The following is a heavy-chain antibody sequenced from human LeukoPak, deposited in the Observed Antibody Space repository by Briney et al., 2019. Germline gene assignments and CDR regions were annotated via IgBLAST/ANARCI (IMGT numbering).Heavy chain of an antibody. CDR3: ARATTMTTDWFDP. J-gene: IGHJ5*02. CDR1: GGSISSYY. CDR2: IYYSGST. Sequence: PSETLSLTCTVSGGSISSYYWGWIRQPPGKGLEWLGSIYYSGSTYYNPTLKSRVTISVDTSKNQFSLKLSSVTAADTAVYYCARATTMTTDWFDPWGQGTLVTVSS. D-gene: IGHD4-17*01. V-gene: IGHV4-39*01.